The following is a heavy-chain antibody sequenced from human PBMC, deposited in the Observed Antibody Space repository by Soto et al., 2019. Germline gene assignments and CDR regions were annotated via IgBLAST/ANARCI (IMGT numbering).Heavy chain of an antibody. D-gene: IGHD6-13*01. CDR2: IYHSGST. Sequence: SETLSLTCAVSGGSISSSNWWSWVRQPPGKGLEWIGEIYHSGSTNYNPSLKSRVTISVDKSKNQFSLKLSSVTAADTAVYYCATLAAAGTLRHRDYWGQGTLVTVSS. J-gene: IGHJ4*02. CDR1: GGSISSSNW. V-gene: IGHV4-4*02. CDR3: ATLAAAGTLRHRDY.